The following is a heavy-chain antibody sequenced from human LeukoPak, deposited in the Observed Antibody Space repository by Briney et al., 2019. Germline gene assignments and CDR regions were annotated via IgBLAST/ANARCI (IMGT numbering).Heavy chain of an antibody. CDR1: GFTSRNYW. CDR3: VRGGSGSSYGEFVS. J-gene: IGHJ5*01. CDR2: IDTDGSTT. D-gene: IGHD5-18*01. V-gene: IGHV3-74*01. Sequence: GGSLRLSCAASGFTSRNYWMHWIRQVPGKGVLWVSRIDTDGSTTNYADSVEGRFTISRDSARNTVYLQMNSLSADDTGVYYCVRGGSGSSYGEFVSWGQGTLVTVSS.